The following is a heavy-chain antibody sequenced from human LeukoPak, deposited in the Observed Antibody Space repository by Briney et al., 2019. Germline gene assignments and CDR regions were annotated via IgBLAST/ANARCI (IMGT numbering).Heavy chain of an antibody. CDR1: GFTFSSYW. CDR3: ARGHRYYYYDSSGYSNGGIDY. V-gene: IGHV3-74*01. D-gene: IGHD3-22*01. CDR2: INSDGSST. Sequence: GGSLRLSCAASGFTFSSYWMHWVRQAPGKGLVWVSRINSDGSSTSYADSVKGRFTIARDNAKNPLYLQVNSLRAEDTAVYYCARGHRYYYYDSSGYSNGGIDYWGQGTLVTVSS. J-gene: IGHJ4*02.